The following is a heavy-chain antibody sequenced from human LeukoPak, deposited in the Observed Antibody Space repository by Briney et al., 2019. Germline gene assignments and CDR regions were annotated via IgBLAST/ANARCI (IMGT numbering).Heavy chain of an antibody. Sequence: PGGSLRLPCAASGFTFSSYAMTWVRQAPGKGLEWVSGISVAAGSTYYADSVKGRFTIFRDNSKNTLYLQMNSLRAEDTAVYYCAKVSRLVVTAKLDYWGQGTLVTVSS. CDR1: GFTFSSYA. CDR3: AKVSRLVVTAKLDY. V-gene: IGHV3-23*01. D-gene: IGHD2-21*02. J-gene: IGHJ4*02. CDR2: ISVAAGST.